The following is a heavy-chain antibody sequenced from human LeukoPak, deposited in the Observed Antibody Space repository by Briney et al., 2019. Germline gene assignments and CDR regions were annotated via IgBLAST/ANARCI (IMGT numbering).Heavy chain of an antibody. Sequence: GESLKISCKGSGYSFTSYWIGWVRQMPGKGLEWMGIIYPGDSDTRYSPSFQGQVTISADKSISTAYLQWSSLKASDTAMYYCARLLRGVRPRYYYYYMDVWGKGTTVTVSS. CDR1: GYSFTSYW. V-gene: IGHV5-51*01. CDR3: ARLLRGVRPRYYYYYMDV. D-gene: IGHD3-10*01. CDR2: IYPGDSDT. J-gene: IGHJ6*03.